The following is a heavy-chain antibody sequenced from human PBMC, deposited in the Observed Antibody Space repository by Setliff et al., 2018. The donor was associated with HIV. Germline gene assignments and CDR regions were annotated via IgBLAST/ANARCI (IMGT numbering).Heavy chain of an antibody. CDR1: DGSFSGYY. CDR2: IDHSGST. Sequence: SETLSLTCAVYDGSFSGYYWSWIRQPPGKGLEWIGEIDHSGSTNYNPSLKSRVTISVDTSKKQFSLRLSSVTAADTAVYYCARGPSLQTTLFDYWGQGTLVTVSS. CDR3: ARGPSLQTTLFDY. J-gene: IGHJ4*02. V-gene: IGHV4-34*01.